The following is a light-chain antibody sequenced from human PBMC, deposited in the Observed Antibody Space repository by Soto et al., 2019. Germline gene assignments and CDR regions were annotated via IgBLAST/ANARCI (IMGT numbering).Light chain of an antibody. V-gene: IGLV2-8*01. J-gene: IGLJ1*01. CDR3: CSYAGSNTFA. Sequence: QSALTQPPSASGSPGQSVAISCTGTSSDIGGYNYVSWYQQHPGKAPKLMIFEVSQRPSGVPDRFSGSKSGNTASLTVSGLQAEDEADYYCCSYAGSNTFAFGTGTKLTVL. CDR1: SSDIGGYNY. CDR2: EVS.